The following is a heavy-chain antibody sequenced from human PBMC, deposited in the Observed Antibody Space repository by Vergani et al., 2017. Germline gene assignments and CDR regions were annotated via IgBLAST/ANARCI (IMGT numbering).Heavy chain of an antibody. Sequence: EVPLVQSGAEVKKPGESLKISCTGSGYSFTSYWIGWVRQMPGKGLEWMGIIYPGDSDTRYSPSFQGQVTISADKSISTAYLQWSSLKASDTAMYYCARRVAYCGGDCFDAFDIWGQGTMVTVSS. CDR1: GYSFTSYW. V-gene: IGHV5-51*01. CDR3: ARRVAYCGGDCFDAFDI. CDR2: IYPGDSDT. D-gene: IGHD2-21*02. J-gene: IGHJ3*02.